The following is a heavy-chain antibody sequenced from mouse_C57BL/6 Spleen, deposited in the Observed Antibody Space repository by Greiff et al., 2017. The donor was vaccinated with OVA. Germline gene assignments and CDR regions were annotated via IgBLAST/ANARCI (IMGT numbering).Heavy chain of an antibody. D-gene: IGHD2-3*01. Sequence: QVHVKQPGAELVKPGASVKMSCKASGYTFTSYWITWVKQRPGQGLEWIGDIYPGSGSTNYNEKFKSKATLTVDTSSSTAYMQLSSLTSEDSAVYYCARGDDGYPYWYFDVWGTGTTVTVSS. CDR1: GYTFTSYW. CDR3: ARGDDGYPYWYFDV. J-gene: IGHJ1*03. V-gene: IGHV1-55*01. CDR2: IYPGSGST.